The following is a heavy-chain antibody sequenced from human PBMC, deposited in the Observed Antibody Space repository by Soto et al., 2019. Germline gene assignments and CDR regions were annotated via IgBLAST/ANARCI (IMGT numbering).Heavy chain of an antibody. V-gene: IGHV3-23*01. CDR1: GFTFSGYA. Sequence: GGSLRLSCAASGFTFSGYAMSWVRQAPGKGLEWVSAISGSGGSTYYADSVKGRFTISRDNSKNTLYLQMSSLRAEDTAVYYCAKDSRGDYAFDYWGQGTLVTVSS. D-gene: IGHD4-17*01. CDR3: AKDSRGDYAFDY. J-gene: IGHJ4*02. CDR2: ISGSGGST.